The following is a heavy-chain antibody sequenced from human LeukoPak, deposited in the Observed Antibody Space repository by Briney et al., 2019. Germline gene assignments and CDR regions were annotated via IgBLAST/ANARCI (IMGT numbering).Heavy chain of an antibody. CDR1: GFTFGDYA. J-gene: IGHJ4*02. Sequence: GRSLRLSCTPSGFTFGDYAMSWVRQAPGKGLEWVGFVRRKGYDRTTQYAASVKGRFTISRDDSKSIAYLQMNSLKTEDTAVYYCTRHMTTVTPYYLDYWGQGTLVTVSS. CDR2: VRRKGYDRTT. V-gene: IGHV3-49*04. D-gene: IGHD4-17*01. CDR3: TRHMTTVTPYYLDY.